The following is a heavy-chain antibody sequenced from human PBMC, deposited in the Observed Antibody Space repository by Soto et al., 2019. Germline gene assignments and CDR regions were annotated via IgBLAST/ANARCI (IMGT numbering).Heavy chain of an antibody. Sequence: SVTVSCKASGGTFSSYAISWVRQAPGQGLEWMGGIIPIFGTANYAQKFQGRVTITADKSTSTAYMELSSLRSEDTAVYYCARDGDSSSAQGFQHWGQGTLGTVSS. V-gene: IGHV1-69*06. J-gene: IGHJ1*01. D-gene: IGHD6-6*01. CDR3: ARDGDSSSAQGFQH. CDR1: GGTFSSYA. CDR2: IIPIFGTA.